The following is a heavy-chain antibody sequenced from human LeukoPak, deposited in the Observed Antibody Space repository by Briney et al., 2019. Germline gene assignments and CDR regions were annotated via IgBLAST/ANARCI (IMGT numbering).Heavy chain of an antibody. V-gene: IGHV1-69*04. Sequence: SVTVSCKASGGTFSSYAISWVRQAPGQGLEWMGRIIPILGIANYAQKFQGRVTITADKSTSTAYMELSSLRSEDTAVYYCARVVGFDIWGQGTMVTASS. J-gene: IGHJ3*02. CDR3: ARVVGFDI. D-gene: IGHD2-21*01. CDR2: IIPILGIA. CDR1: GGTFSSYA.